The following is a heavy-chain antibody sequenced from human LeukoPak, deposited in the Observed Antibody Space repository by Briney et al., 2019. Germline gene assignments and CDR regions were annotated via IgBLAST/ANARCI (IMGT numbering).Heavy chain of an antibody. D-gene: IGHD1-26*01. CDR2: IKEDGSEK. CDR3: ARSGSRGGAFDI. CDR1: GFTFSNYW. Sequence: TGGSLRLSCAASGFTFSNYWMSWVRQAPGKGLEWVANIKEDGSEKYYVDSVKGRFTISRDNAKNSLYLQMNSLRAEDTAVYYCARSGSRGGAFDIWSQGTMVTVSS. V-gene: IGHV3-7*01. J-gene: IGHJ3*02.